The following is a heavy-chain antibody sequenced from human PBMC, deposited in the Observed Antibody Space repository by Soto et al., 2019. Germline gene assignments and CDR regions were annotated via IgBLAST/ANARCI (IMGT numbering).Heavy chain of an antibody. V-gene: IGHV4-39*01. CDR1: GGSISTTSYF. J-gene: IGHJ5*02. Sequence: HLQLQESGPGLVKTSETLSLSCTVSGGSISTTSYFWGWIRQPPGKGLEWIGSIYYSGTTYYNPSLKSRVTISVDTSKNQFSLRLSSLTAADTAVYYCARLSVMGGVSDWFDPWGQGSLVTVSS. CDR3: ARLSVMGGVSDWFDP. CDR2: IYYSGTT. D-gene: IGHD3-10*01.